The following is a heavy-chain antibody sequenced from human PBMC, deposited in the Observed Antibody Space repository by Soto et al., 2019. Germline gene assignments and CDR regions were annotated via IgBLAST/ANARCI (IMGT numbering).Heavy chain of an antibody. V-gene: IGHV1-18*01. Sequence: QVQLVQSGAEVKKPGASVKVSCKASGYTFTRYGISWVRQAPGQGLEWIGWISGYNGNTNYAQKLQGRVTMTKDTPKSTAYMELRSLISDDTAVYYCARRPEDYMDFWGKGTTVTVSS. J-gene: IGHJ6*03. CDR2: ISGYNGNT. CDR1: GYTFTRYG. CDR3: ARRPEDYMDF.